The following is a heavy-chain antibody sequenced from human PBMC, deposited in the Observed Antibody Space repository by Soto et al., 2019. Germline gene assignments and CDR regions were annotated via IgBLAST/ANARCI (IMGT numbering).Heavy chain of an antibody. CDR1: GGSISSSSYY. J-gene: IGHJ4*02. CDR2: IYYSGST. CDR3: ARHMIVVVSSLYYFDY. Sequence: PSETLSLTCTVSGGSISSSSYYWGWIRQPPGKGLEWIGSIYYSGSTYYNPSLKSRVTISIDTSKNQFSLKLSSVTAADTAVYYCARHMIVVVSSLYYFDYWGQGTLVTVSS. V-gene: IGHV4-39*01. D-gene: IGHD3-22*01.